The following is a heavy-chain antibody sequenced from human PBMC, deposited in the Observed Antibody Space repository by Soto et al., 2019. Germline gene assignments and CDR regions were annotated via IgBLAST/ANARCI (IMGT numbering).Heavy chain of an antibody. CDR3: ARQGRNTKIVILRHYATDF. Sequence: PSETLSLTCSVSSGSISSNSYLWGWIRQPPGKGLEWIGAILYSGDTYYSESLKSRVTMPVDTAKNQFSLKLNSVTAADTAVYYCARQGRNTKIVILRHYATDFWGQGTAVTVSS. CDR1: SGSISSNSYL. CDR2: ILYSGDT. D-gene: IGHD3-22*01. J-gene: IGHJ6*02. V-gene: IGHV4-39*01.